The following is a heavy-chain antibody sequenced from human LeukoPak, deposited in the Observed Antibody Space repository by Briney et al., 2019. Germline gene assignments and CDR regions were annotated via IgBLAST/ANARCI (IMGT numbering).Heavy chain of an antibody. D-gene: IGHD2-15*01. CDR2: INHSGST. CDR1: GGSFSGYY. Sequence: SETLSLTCAVYGGSFSGYYWSWIRQPPGQGLEWIGEINHSGSTNYNPSLKSRVTISVDTSKNQFSLKLSSVTAADTAVYYCARSVGLRIVVVVAATPDLGFDYWGQGTLVTVSS. CDR3: ARSVGLRIVVVVAATPDLGFDY. V-gene: IGHV4-34*01. J-gene: IGHJ4*02.